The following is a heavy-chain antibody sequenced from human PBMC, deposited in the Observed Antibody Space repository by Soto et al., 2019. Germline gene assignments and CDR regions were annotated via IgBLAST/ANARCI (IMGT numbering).Heavy chain of an antibody. CDR1: GFSLSTSGVG. CDR2: IYWNDDK. J-gene: IGHJ4*02. V-gene: IGHV2-5*01. Sequence: SGPTLVNPTQTLTLTCTFSGFSLSTSGVGVGWIRQPPGKALEWLALIYWNDDKRYGPSLKSRLTITKDTSKNQVVLTMTNMDPVDTATYYCALDSSGYLDFDYWGQGTLVTVSS. D-gene: IGHD3-22*01. CDR3: ALDSSGYLDFDY.